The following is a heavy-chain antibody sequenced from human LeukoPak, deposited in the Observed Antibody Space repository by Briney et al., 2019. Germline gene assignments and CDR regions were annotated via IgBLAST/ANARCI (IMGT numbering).Heavy chain of an antibody. CDR2: IRGESDYI. CDR3: VREHYDFFLDY. V-gene: IGHV3-21*06. CDR1: GFTLSSYW. J-gene: IGHJ4*02. Sequence: GGSLRLSCAASGFTLSSYWMNWVRQAPGKGLEWVSSIRGESDYIYYRDSVKGRFTISRDNAKNSLYLQMNRLRVEDTAVYFCVREHYDFFLDYWGQGTLVTVSS. D-gene: IGHD3-3*01.